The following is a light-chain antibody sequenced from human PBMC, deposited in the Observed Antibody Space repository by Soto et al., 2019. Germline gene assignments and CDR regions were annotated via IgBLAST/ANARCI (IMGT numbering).Light chain of an antibody. CDR1: QSISRY. CDR3: QQCHSAPRT. Sequence: DIQMTQSPSSLSASVGDRVTVTCRAGQSISRYLNWYQQKPGKAPKLLIYAASSLQSGVPSRFSGSRSGTDFSLNISSLQPGDFATYYCQQCHSAPRTFGQGTKVDIK. J-gene: IGKJ1*01. V-gene: IGKV1-39*01. CDR2: AAS.